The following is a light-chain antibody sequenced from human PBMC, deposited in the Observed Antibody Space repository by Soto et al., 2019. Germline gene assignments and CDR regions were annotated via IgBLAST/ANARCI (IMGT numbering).Light chain of an antibody. V-gene: IGKV3-15*01. CDR3: QQYNNWPPCT. J-gene: IGKJ4*01. CDR1: QSLRGDY. Sequence: EIVLPQGPRTLSWSPGERATLSCRASQSLRGDYLAWYQQKTGQAPWLLIYGASTTATGIPARFSGSGSCTAFTPTISSLQSEDFSAYYCQQYNNWPPCTFGRGTKVDIK. CDR2: GAS.